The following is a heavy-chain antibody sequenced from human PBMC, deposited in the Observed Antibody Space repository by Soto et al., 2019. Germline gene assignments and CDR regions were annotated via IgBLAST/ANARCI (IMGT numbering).Heavy chain of an antibody. CDR1: GFTFSSYP. D-gene: IGHD6-25*01. CDR3: ARGRAAYYFDY. CDR2: TSGDGRIM. Sequence: GGSLRLSCAASGFTFSSYPMHWVRQAPGKGLEHVSSTSGDGRIMYYLDSVKGRFTISRDNSKNTLYLQMGSLRTEDMAVYYCARGRAAYYFDYWGQGALVTVSS. V-gene: IGHV3-64*02. J-gene: IGHJ4*02.